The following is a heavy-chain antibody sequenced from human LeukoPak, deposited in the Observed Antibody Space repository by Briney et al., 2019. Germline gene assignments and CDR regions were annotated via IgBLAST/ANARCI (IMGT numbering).Heavy chain of an antibody. CDR1: GFTFSSYW. J-gene: IGHJ4*02. D-gene: IGHD4-17*01. V-gene: IGHV3-74*03. CDR3: ARAHDYGEHGLYFDY. Sequence: GGSLRLSCAASGFTFSSYWMHWVRQAPGKGLVWVSRINSDGGTTTYADSVKGRFTISRDNAKNTLYLQMNSLRAEDTAVYYCARAHDYGEHGLYFDYWGQGTLVTVSS. CDR2: INSDGGTT.